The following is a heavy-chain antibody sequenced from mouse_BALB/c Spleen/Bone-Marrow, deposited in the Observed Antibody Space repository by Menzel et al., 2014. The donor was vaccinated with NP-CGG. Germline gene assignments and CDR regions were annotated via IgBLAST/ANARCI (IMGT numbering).Heavy chain of an antibody. CDR2: VSPGDGDT. Sequence: QVQLQQSGAELVRPGSSVKTSCKASGYAFSTYWMNWVKQRPGQGLEWIGQVSPGDGDTNYNGKFRGKATLTADKSSSTAYIQLSSLTSEDSAVYFCARVYYGNFDHWGQGTTLTVSS. D-gene: IGHD2-1*01. CDR1: GYAFSTYW. J-gene: IGHJ2*01. V-gene: IGHV1-80*01. CDR3: ARVYYGNFDH.